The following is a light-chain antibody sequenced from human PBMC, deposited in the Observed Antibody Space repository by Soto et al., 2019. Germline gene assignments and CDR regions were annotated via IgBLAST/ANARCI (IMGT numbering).Light chain of an antibody. CDR1: RSNIGSNT. CDR2: SNN. CDR3: AAWDDSLHGSYV. Sequence: QSVLTQPPSTSGTPGQRVTISCSGSRSNIGSNTVTWYQQLPGTAPKLLIYSNNQRPSGVPDRFSGSKSGTSASLAISGLQSEDEADYYCAAWDDSLHGSYVFGTGTKVTVL. V-gene: IGLV1-44*01. J-gene: IGLJ1*01.